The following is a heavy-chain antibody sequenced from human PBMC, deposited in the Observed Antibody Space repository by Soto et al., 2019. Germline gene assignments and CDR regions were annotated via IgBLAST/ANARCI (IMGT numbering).Heavy chain of an antibody. Sequence: AGGSLRLSCAASGFTFSSYAMSWVRQAPGKGLEWVSAISGSGGSTYYADSVKGRFTISRDNSKNTLYLQMNSLRAEDTAVYYCANANFYVFPGLPQNDAFDIWGQGTMVTVSS. CDR1: GFTFSSYA. CDR3: ANANFYVFPGLPQNDAFDI. CDR2: ISGSGGST. J-gene: IGHJ3*02. D-gene: IGHD2-21*01. V-gene: IGHV3-23*01.